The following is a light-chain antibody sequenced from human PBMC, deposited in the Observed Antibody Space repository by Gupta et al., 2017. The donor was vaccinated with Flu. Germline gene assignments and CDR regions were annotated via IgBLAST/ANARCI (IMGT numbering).Light chain of an antibody. J-gene: IGKJ3*01. V-gene: IGKV3-11*01. Sequence: RATLSCRASQSVSSYLAWYQQKPGQAPRLLIYDASNRATGIPARFSGSWSGTDFTLTISSLEPEDFAVYYCQQRSNWPPLFTFGPGTKVDIK. CDR1: QSVSSY. CDR3: QQRSNWPPLFT. CDR2: DAS.